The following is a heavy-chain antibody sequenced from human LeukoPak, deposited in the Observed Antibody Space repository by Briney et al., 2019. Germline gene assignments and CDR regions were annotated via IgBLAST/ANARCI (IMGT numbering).Heavy chain of an antibody. V-gene: IGHV3-21*01. CDR1: GFTFSSYG. Sequence: GGSLRLSCAASGFTFSSYGMHWVRQAPGKGLEWVSSITSSSSYIYYADSVKGRFTISRDNAKNSLYLQMNSLRAEDTAMYYCARELFDCSGASCYQIYDYWGQGTLVTVSS. CDR2: ITSSSSYI. J-gene: IGHJ4*02. D-gene: IGHD2-15*01. CDR3: ARELFDCSGASCYQIYDY.